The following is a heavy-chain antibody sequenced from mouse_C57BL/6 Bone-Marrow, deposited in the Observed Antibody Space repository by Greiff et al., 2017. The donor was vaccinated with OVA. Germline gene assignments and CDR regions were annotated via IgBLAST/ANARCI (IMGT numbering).Heavy chain of an antibody. D-gene: IGHD2-1*01. CDR3: ARDLYYVNYGHFDY. J-gene: IGHJ2*01. V-gene: IGHV5-4*01. Sequence: EVQLVESGGGLVKPGGSLKLSCAASGFTFSSYAMSWVRQTPEKRLEWVATISDGGSYTYYPDNVKGRFTISRDNAKNNLYLQMSHLKSEDTAMYYCARDLYYVNYGHFDYWGQGTTLTVSS. CDR2: ISDGGSYT. CDR1: GFTFSSYA.